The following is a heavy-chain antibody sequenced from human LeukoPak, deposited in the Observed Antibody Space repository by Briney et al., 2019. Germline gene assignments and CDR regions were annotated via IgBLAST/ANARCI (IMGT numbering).Heavy chain of an antibody. CDR3: ARDLAAADTDY. J-gene: IGHJ4*02. CDR1: GYTFTTYA. CDR2: INAGNGNT. Sequence: ASVKVSCKASGYTFTTYAMHWVRQAPGQRLEWMGWINAGNGNTKYSQKFQGRVTMTRDTSTSTVYMELSSLRSEDTAVYYCARDLAAADTDYWGQGTLVTVSS. D-gene: IGHD6-13*01. V-gene: IGHV1-3*01.